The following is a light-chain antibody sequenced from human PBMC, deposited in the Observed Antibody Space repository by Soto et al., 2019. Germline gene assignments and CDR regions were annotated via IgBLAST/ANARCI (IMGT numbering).Light chain of an antibody. CDR1: QSISTS. Sequence: DIQMTQSPSSLSASVGDRVSITCRASQSISTSLNWYQLKPGKAPKLIIYAASTLQSGAPPGFSDTGSGTEFTLTINTLQPEDFATYYCQQSYNTPLTFGPGTIVDVK. CDR3: QQSYNTPLT. V-gene: IGKV1-39*01. CDR2: AAS. J-gene: IGKJ3*01.